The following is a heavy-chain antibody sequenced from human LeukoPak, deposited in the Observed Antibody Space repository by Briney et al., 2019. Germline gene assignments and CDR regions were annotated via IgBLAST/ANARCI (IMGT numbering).Heavy chain of an antibody. CDR2: INPSGGST. V-gene: IGHV1-46*01. CDR1: GYTFTSYY. CDR3: ARVGLGYCSSTSCYHFDY. Sequence: ASVKVSCKASGYTFTSYYMHWVRQAPGQGLEWMGIINPSGGSTNYAQKLQGRVTMTTDTSTSTAYMELRSLRSDDTAVYYCARVGLGYCSSTSCYHFDYWGQGTLVTVSS. J-gene: IGHJ4*02. D-gene: IGHD2-2*01.